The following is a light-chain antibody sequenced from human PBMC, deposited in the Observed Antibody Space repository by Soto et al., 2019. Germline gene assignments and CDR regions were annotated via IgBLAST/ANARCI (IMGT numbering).Light chain of an antibody. J-gene: IGKJ1*01. Sequence: EIVLTQSPGTLSLSPGESATLSCRASQSVSSNLAWYQQKPGQAPRLLIYGASTRATGIPARFSGSGSGTEFTLTISSLQSEDFAVYYCQQYNNWPPGTFGQGTKVDIK. V-gene: IGKV3-15*01. CDR2: GAS. CDR1: QSVSSN. CDR3: QQYNNWPPGT.